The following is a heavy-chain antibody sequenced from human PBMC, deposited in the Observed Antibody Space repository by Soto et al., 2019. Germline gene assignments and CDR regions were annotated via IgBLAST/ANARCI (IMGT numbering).Heavy chain of an antibody. Sequence: QVQLVQSGAEVKKPGASMKVSCKASGYTFTSYYMHWVRQAPGQGLEWMGIIDPSGGSTSYAQKFQGRVTMTRDTSSSTVYMELSSLRSEDTAVYYCATSLGYCSGGSCYDGYRQKNYNYCQYMDVWGKGTTVTVSS. J-gene: IGHJ6*03. D-gene: IGHD2-15*01. V-gene: IGHV1-46*03. CDR3: ATSLGYCSGGSCYDGYRQKNYNYCQYMDV. CDR2: IDPSGGST. CDR1: GYTFTSYY.